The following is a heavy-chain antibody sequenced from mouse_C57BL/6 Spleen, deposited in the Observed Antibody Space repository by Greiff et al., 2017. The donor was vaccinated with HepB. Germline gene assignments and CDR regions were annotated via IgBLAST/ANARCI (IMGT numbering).Heavy chain of an antibody. Sequence: EVKLVESGGGLVKPGGSLKLSCAASGFTFSSYAMSWVRQTPEKMLEWVATISDGGSYTYYPDNVKGRFTISRDNAKNNLYLQMSHLKSEDTAMYYCARESLYYYGSSPFYAMDYRGQGTSVTVSS. CDR1: GFTFSSYA. CDR3: ARESLYYYGSSPFYAMDY. CDR2: ISDGGSYT. D-gene: IGHD1-1*01. V-gene: IGHV5-4*01. J-gene: IGHJ4*01.